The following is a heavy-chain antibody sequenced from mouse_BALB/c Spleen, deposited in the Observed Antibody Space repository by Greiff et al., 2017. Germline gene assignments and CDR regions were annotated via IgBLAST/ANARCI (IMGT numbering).Heavy chain of an antibody. D-gene: IGHD1-1*01. V-gene: IGHV5-6-3*01. CDR3: ARDYYYGSSWFAY. J-gene: IGHJ3*01. Sequence: EVMLVESGGGLVQPGGSLKLSCAASGFTFSSYGMSWVRQTPDKRLELVATINSNGGSTYYPDSVKGRFTISRDNAKNTLYLQMSSLKSEDTAMYYCARDYYYGSSWFAYWGQGTLVTVSA. CDR2: INSNGGST. CDR1: GFTFSSYG.